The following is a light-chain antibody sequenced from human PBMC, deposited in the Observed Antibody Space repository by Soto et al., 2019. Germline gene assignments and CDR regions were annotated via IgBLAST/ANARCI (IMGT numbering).Light chain of an antibody. V-gene: IGKV4-1*01. J-gene: IGKJ1*01. CDR3: QQYYDTPRT. Sequence: DIVMTQSPESLAVSLGERATISCRSTQTLLYGANNRNYLAWYQQRPGQPPKLLIHWASVRESGVPDRFSGSGSGANFNLTISGLQAEDVAIYYCQQYYDTPRTFGQGTKVGIK. CDR2: WAS. CDR1: QTLLYGANNRNY.